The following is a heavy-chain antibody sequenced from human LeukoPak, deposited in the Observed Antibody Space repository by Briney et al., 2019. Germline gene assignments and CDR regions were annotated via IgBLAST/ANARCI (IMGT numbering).Heavy chain of an antibody. D-gene: IGHD3-22*01. Sequence: GESLKISCKGSGYSFTSYWIGWVRQMPGKGLEWMGIIYPGDSDTRYSPSFQGQVTISADKSISTAYLQWSSLKASDTAMYYCARLGYYDSSGYYYSNWFDPWGQGTLVTVSS. CDR2: IYPGDSDT. J-gene: IGHJ5*02. CDR3: ARLGYYDSSGYYYSNWFDP. CDR1: GYSFTSYW. V-gene: IGHV5-51*01.